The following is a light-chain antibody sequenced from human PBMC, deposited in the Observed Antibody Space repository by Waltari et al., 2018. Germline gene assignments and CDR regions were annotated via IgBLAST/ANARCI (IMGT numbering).Light chain of an antibody. CDR1: QNLDRL. Sequence: TQSPSTLFAFVGEKVTITCRASQNLDRLLAWYQQKPGKAPRLLIYMASNLESGVPSRFSGSGSGTEFTLTISSLQPDDFATYYCQQYINYWTFGQGTKVQ. CDR3: QQYINYWT. V-gene: IGKV1-5*03. CDR2: MAS. J-gene: IGKJ1*01.